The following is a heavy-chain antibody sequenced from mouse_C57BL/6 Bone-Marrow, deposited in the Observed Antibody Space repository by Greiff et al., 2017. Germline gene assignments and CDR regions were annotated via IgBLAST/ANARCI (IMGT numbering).Heavy chain of an antibody. CDR1: GYTFTDYY. CDR3: ARASYYYGSTGFDY. V-gene: IGHV1-26*01. J-gene: IGHJ2*01. CDR2: INPNNGGT. D-gene: IGHD1-1*01. Sequence: VQLQQSGPELVKPGASVKISCKASGYTFTDYYMNWVKQSHGKSLEWIGDINPNNGGTSYNQKFKGKATLTVDKSSSTAYMELRSLTSEDSAVYYCARASYYYGSTGFDYWGQGTTLTVSS.